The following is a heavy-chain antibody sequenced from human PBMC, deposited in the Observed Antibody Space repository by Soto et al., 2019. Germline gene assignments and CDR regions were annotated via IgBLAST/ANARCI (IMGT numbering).Heavy chain of an antibody. CDR3: ARGAVMPDS. D-gene: IGHD3-16*01. CDR1: GFTFSSYG. V-gene: IGHV3-33*01. CDR2: IWYDGSNK. J-gene: IGHJ4*02. Sequence: PGGSLRLSCAASGFTFSSYGMHWVRQAPGKGLEWVAVIWYDGSNKYYADSVKGRFTISRDSSKNTLYLQMNSLRAEDTAVYYCARGAVMPDSWGQGTLVTVSS.